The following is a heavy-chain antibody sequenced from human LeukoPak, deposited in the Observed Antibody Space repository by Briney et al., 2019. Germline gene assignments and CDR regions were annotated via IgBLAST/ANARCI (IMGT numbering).Heavy chain of an antibody. V-gene: IGHV3-30*03. CDR2: ISYDGSNK. Sequence: GGSLRLSCAASGFTFSSYGMHWVRQAPGKGLEWVAVISYDGSNKYYADSVKGRFTISRDNAKNSLYLQMNSLRADDTAVYYCARGSIDAPLSLWGQGTLLTVSS. CDR1: GFTFSSYG. D-gene: IGHD6-6*01. J-gene: IGHJ4*02. CDR3: ARGSIDAPLSL.